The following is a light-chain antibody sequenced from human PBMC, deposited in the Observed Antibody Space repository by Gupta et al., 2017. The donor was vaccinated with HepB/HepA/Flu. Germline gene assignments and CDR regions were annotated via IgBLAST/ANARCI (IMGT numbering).Light chain of an antibody. CDR3: QQDGSSPLT. J-gene: IGKJ3*01. CDR2: DAS. Sequence: EVVLTQSPGTLSLSPGERATLSCRASQSVTRTYLGWYQQKPGQPPRLLIYDASRRATGIPDRFSGSGSGTDFTLTISRLEPEDFAVYYCQQDGSSPLTFGHGTKVDIK. V-gene: IGKV3-20*01. CDR1: QSVTRTY.